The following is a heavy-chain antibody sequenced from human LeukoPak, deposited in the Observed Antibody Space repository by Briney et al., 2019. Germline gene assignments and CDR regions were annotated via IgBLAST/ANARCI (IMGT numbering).Heavy chain of an antibody. D-gene: IGHD7-27*01. J-gene: IGHJ4*02. CDR3: ARDSITADNSLDY. CDR2: IGKDGRNK. Sequence: PGGSLRLSCAASGFIFSTYGMHWVRQAPGKGLEWVAVIGKDGRNKNNADAVRGRFTISRDNSKNTLYLQMDSLRAEDTAVYYCARDSITADNSLDYWGRGTLVTVSS. CDR1: GFIFSTYG. V-gene: IGHV3-33*08.